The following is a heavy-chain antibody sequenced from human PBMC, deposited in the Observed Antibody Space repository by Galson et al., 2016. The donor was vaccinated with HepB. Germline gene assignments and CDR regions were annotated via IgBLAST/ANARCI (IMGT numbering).Heavy chain of an antibody. CDR1: GFTVSNNY. V-gene: IGHV3-53*01. J-gene: IGHJ4*02. CDR2: IYSGGST. D-gene: IGHD2-21*02. Sequence: SLRLSCAASGFTVSNNYMSWVRQAPGKGLEWVSLIYSGGSTYYADSVKGRFTISRDNSKNTLYLQMNSLKTEDTAMYYCRLVVTPQGLESWGQGTLVTVSS. CDR3: RLVVTPQGLES.